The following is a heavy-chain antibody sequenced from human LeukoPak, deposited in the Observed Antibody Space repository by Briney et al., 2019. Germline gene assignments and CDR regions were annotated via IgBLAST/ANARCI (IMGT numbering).Heavy chain of an antibody. CDR1: GFSFTSSW. Sequence: PWGSLRLSCVASGFSFTSSWMTWVRQAPGKGLEWVANIAGDESQKRYMDSVKGRFTISRDNAKNSLYLQLNSLRAEDTAIYYCVRDLSPVSDRNVWYDALDIWGQGTMVTVSS. D-gene: IGHD1-1*01. J-gene: IGHJ3*02. CDR2: IAGDESQK. V-gene: IGHV3-7*01. CDR3: VRDLSPVSDRNVWYDALDI.